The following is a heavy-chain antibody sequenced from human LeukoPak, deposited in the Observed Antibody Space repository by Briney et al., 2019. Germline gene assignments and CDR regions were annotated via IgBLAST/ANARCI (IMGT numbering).Heavy chain of an antibody. V-gene: IGHV4-59*01. CDR2: IYYRGST. Sequence: PSETLSLTCTVPGGSISSYYWSWIRQPPGKGLEWIGYIYYRGSTNYNPSLKSRVTISVDTSKNQFSLKLSSVTAADTAVYYCARDVTAMAYFDYWGQGTLVTVSS. CDR1: GGSISSYY. D-gene: IGHD5-18*01. CDR3: ARDVTAMAYFDY. J-gene: IGHJ4*02.